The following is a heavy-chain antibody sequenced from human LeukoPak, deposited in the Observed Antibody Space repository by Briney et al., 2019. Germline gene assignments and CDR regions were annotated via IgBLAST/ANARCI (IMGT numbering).Heavy chain of an antibody. CDR2: SDPKSGAT. CDR1: GYTFTSYY. Sequence: ASVKVSCKASGYTFTSYYMHWVRQAPGQRFEWTGWSDPKSGATKYEHFQGRVTMTRDTSISTAYMELSRLTSDDTAVYYCARGNFYDNKGYSPELRYWGQGTLVTVSS. D-gene: IGHD3-10*01. V-gene: IGHV1-2*02. CDR3: ARGNFYDNKGYSPELRY. J-gene: IGHJ4*02.